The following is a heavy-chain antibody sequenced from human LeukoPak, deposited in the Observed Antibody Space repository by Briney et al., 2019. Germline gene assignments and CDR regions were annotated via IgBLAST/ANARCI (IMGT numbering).Heavy chain of an antibody. V-gene: IGHV1-69*13. Sequence: SVKVSCKASGYTFTSYYMHWVRQAPGQGLEWMGGIIPIFGTANYAQKFQGRVTITADESTSTAYMELSSLRSEDTAVYYCARDREAVAGHNWFDPWGQGTLVTVSS. CDR1: GYTFTSYY. J-gene: IGHJ5*02. CDR2: IIPIFGTA. D-gene: IGHD6-19*01. CDR3: ARDREAVAGHNWFDP.